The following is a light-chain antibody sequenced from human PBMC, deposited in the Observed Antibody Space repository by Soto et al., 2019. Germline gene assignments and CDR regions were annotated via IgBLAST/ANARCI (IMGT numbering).Light chain of an antibody. CDR2: GNI. CDR3: QSYDNSLSGSRV. J-gene: IGLJ2*01. V-gene: IGLV1-40*01. CDR1: SSNIGAGYD. Sequence: QSVLTQPPSVSGVPGQRVTISCTGSSSNIGAGYDVHWYQQLPGTAPKLLIYGNINRPSGVPDRFSGSKSGTSASLAITGLQAEDEADYYCQSYDNSLSGSRVFGGGTKVTVL.